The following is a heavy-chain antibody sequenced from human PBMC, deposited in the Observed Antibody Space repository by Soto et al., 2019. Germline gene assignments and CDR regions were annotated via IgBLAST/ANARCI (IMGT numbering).Heavy chain of an antibody. V-gene: IGHV4-30-4*01. CDR3: ARDLTRLALRYFDW. D-gene: IGHD3-9*01. J-gene: IGHJ4*02. CDR2: IYYSGST. CDR1: GGSISSGDYY. Sequence: SETLSLTCTVSGGSISSGDYYWSWIRQPPGKGLEWIGYIYYSGSTYYNPSLKSRVTISVDTSKNQFSLKLSSVTAADTAVYYCARDLTRLALRYFDWWGQGTLVTVSS.